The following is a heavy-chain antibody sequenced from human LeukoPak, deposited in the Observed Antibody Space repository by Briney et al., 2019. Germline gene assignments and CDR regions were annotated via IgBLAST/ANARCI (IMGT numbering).Heavy chain of an antibody. J-gene: IGHJ4*02. CDR2: INHSGST. Sequence: SETLSLTCAVYGGSFSGYYWSWIRQPPGKGLEWIGEINHSGSTNYNPSLKSRVTISVDTSKNQFSLKLSSVTAADTAVYYCARGVVDIVVVPAAIQNGCYFDYWGQGTLVTVSS. CDR1: GGSFSGYY. V-gene: IGHV4-34*01. D-gene: IGHD2-2*03. CDR3: ARGVVDIVVVPAAIQNGCYFDY.